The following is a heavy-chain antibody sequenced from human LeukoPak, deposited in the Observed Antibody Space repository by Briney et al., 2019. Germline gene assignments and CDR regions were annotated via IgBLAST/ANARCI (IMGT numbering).Heavy chain of an antibody. V-gene: IGHV3-30*03. CDR2: ISYDGSNK. CDR3: ARSSGGSSWYEEDY. J-gene: IGHJ4*02. CDR1: GFTFSSYG. Sequence: GGSLRLSCAASGFTFSSYGMHWVRQAPGKGLEWVAVISYDGSNKYYADSVKGRFTISRDNSKNTLYLQMNSLRAEDTAVYYCARSSGGSSWYEEDYWGQGTLVTVSS. D-gene: IGHD6-13*01.